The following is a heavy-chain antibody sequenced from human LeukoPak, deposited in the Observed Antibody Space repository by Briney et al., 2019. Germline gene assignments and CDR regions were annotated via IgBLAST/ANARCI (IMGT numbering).Heavy chain of an antibody. CDR2: IYYSGST. V-gene: IGHV4-59*12. J-gene: IGHJ4*02. CDR3: ARVYCSGGSCQKTTVTTGPLYYFDY. Sequence: SETLSLTCTVSGGSISSYYWSWIRQPPGKGLEWIGYIYYSGSTNYNPSLKSRVTISVDTSKNQFSLKLSSVTAADTAVYYCARVYCSGGSCQKTTVTTGPLYYFDYWGQGTLVTVSS. CDR1: GGSISSYY. D-gene: IGHD2-15*01.